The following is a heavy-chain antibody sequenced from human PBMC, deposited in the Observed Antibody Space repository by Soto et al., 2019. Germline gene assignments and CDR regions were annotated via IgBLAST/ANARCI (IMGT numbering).Heavy chain of an antibody. D-gene: IGHD3-3*01. J-gene: IGHJ6*03. Sequence: ASVKVSCKASGYTFTSYGISWVRQAPGQGLEWMGWISAYNGNTNYAQKLQGRVTMTTDTSTSTAYMELRSLRSDDTAVYYCARDRRYYDFWSGYQSPSYVDVWGKGTTVTVSS. CDR2: ISAYNGNT. CDR3: ARDRRYYDFWSGYQSPSYVDV. V-gene: IGHV1-18*01. CDR1: GYTFTSYG.